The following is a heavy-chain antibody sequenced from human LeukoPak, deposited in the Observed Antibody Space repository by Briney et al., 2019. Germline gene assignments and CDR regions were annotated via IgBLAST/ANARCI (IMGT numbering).Heavy chain of an antibody. CDR1: GFTFSSYA. V-gene: IGHV3-30*04. CDR3: ARKGRVVTSPRPLDI. D-gene: IGHD2-21*02. CDR2: ISYDGTNK. J-gene: IGHJ3*02. Sequence: PGGSLRLSCAASGFTFSSYAMHWVRQAPGKGLEWVAVISYDGTNKYYADSVKGRFTISRDNSKNTLYLQMNSLRPEDTAVYYCARKGRVVTSPRPLDIWGQGTMVTVSS.